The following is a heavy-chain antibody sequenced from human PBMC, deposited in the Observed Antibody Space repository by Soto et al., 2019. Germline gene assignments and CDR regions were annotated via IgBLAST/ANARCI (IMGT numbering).Heavy chain of an antibody. J-gene: IGHJ6*02. Sequence: SETLSLTCTVSGGSISSYYWSWIRQPPGKGLEWIGYIYYSGSTNYNPSLKSRVTISVDPSKNQFSLKVSSVTAADTAVYYCARLGGYCANASCYGYYGMDVWGQGTTVTVSS. V-gene: IGHV4-59*08. D-gene: IGHD2-2*01. CDR1: GGSISSYY. CDR3: ARLGGYCANASCYGYYGMDV. CDR2: IYYSGST.